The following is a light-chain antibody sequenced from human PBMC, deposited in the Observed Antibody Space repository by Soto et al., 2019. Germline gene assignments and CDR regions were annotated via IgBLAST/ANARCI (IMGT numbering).Light chain of an antibody. CDR2: DAS. CDR1: QSISSW. V-gene: IGKV1-5*01. CDR3: QQYNSYPLP. J-gene: IGKJ4*01. Sequence: DIQMTQSPSTLSGSVGDRVTITCRASQSISSWLSWYQPTPGKAPKTLIYDASSLESGVPSRFSGSGSGTEFTLTISSLQPDDFATYYCQQYNSYPLPFGGGTKV.